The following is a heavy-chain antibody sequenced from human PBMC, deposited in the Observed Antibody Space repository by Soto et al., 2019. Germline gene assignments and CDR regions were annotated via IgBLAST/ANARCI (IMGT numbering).Heavy chain of an antibody. D-gene: IGHD6-19*01. J-gene: IGHJ4*02. V-gene: IGHV3-33*01. CDR3: ARDRASYSSGWHDY. Sequence: QVQLVESGGGVVQPGRSLRLSCAASGFTFSSYGMHWARQAPGKGLEWVAVIWYDGSNKYYADSVKGRFTISRDNSKNTLYLQMNSLRAEDTAVYYCARDRASYSSGWHDYWGQGTLVTVSS. CDR2: IWYDGSNK. CDR1: GFTFSSYG.